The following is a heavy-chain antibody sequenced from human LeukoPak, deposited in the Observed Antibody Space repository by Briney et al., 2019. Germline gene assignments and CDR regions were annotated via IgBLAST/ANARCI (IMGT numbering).Heavy chain of an antibody. CDR1: GYPFTSNW. CDR3: ACRDLTSTWSYP. V-gene: IGHV5-51*01. Sequence: GESLSISCKGIGYPFTSNWIGWVRQMPGKGMEWMGAIYPGDSRTRYNPSFQGQVTISVDKSISTAYLQWVSLKASDTAMYYCACRDLTSTWSYPWGQGTLVTVSS. J-gene: IGHJ5*02. CDR2: IYPGDSRT. D-gene: IGHD2-2*01.